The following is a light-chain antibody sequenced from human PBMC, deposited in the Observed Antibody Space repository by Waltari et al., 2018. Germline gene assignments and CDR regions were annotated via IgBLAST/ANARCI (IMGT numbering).Light chain of an antibody. CDR3: QNHERLPAV. J-gene: IGKJ1*01. CDR2: QPS. Sequence: EVILTQSPDTLSLSPGETATLSCRASQSISRYLVWYQQKPGQAPRLLIYQPSTRATGIPDRFSGSGYGTDFSLTISRLEPEDFAVYYCQNHERLPAVFGQGTKVEMK. V-gene: IGKV3-20*01. CDR1: QSISRY.